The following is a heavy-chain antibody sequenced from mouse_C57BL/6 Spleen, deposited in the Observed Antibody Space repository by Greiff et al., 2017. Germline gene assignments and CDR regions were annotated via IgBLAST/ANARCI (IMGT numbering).Heavy chain of an antibody. CDR1: GYTFTDYY. CDR3: ADYYGSSYNWYFDV. Sequence: QVQLQESGPELVKPGASVKISCKASGYTFTDYYINWVKQRPGQGLEWIGWIFPGSGSTYYNEKFKGKATLTVDKSSSTAYMLLSSLTSEDSAVYFCADYYGSSYNWYFDVWGTGTTVTVSS. V-gene: IGHV1-75*01. J-gene: IGHJ1*03. D-gene: IGHD1-1*01. CDR2: IFPGSGST.